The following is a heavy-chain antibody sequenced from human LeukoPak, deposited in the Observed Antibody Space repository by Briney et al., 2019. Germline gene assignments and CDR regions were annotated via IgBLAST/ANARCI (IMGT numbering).Heavy chain of an antibody. V-gene: IGHV3-20*04. Sequence: PGGSLRLSCAASGFTFDDYGMSLVRQAPGKGLGWVSGINWNGGSTGYADSVKGRFTISRDNAKNSLYLQMNSLRAEDTALYYCAREQDIVVVPAFDYWGQGTLVTVSS. CDR3: AREQDIVVVPAFDY. D-gene: IGHD2-2*01. J-gene: IGHJ4*02. CDR2: INWNGGST. CDR1: GFTFDDYG.